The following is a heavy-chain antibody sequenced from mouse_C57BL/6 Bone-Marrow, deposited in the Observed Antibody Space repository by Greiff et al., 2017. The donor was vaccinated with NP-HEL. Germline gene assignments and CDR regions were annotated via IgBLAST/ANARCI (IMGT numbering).Heavy chain of an antibody. CDR3: ARCYYGSKGFAY. CDR1: GYTFTSYW. CDR2: IDPSDSYT. D-gene: IGHD1-1*01. J-gene: IGHJ3*01. V-gene: IGHV1-50*01. Sequence: QVQLQQPGAELVKPGASVKLSCKASGYTFTSYWMQWVKQRPGQGLEWIGEIDPSDSYTNYIQKFKGKATLTVDTSSSTAYMQLSSLTSEETAVYFCARCYYGSKGFAYWGQGSLVTVSA.